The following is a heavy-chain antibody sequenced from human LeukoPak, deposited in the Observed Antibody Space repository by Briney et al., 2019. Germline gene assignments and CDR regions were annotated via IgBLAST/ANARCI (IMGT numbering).Heavy chain of an antibody. Sequence: ASVTVSFTTSGYSFTSFYIHWVRQAPGQGLEWMGWIHPRRGDTNYAQKFQGRGTMTRDTSISTAYLDLSSLRSDDTAVYYCARDGDYGTGSYYRGCIDFWGQGTPVTVST. CDR3: ARDGDYGTGSYYRGCIDF. J-gene: IGHJ4*02. CDR2: IHPRRGDT. V-gene: IGHV1-2*02. D-gene: IGHD3-10*01. CDR1: GYSFTSFY.